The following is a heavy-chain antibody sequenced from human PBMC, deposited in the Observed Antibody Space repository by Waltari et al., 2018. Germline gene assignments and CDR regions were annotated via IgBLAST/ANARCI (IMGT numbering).Heavy chain of an antibody. CDR2: IPGSGST. CDR1: GGSISTYY. Sequence: QVQLQESGPGLVKPSETLSLTCTVPGGSISTYYWGWRRQPAGKGLEWIGRIPGSGSTNDNPSLKSRVTMSVDTSKNQFSLKLNSVTAADTAVYYCARDGLGSRPFDYWGQGTLVTVSS. J-gene: IGHJ4*02. D-gene: IGHD3-16*01. V-gene: IGHV4-4*07. CDR3: ARDGLGSRPFDY.